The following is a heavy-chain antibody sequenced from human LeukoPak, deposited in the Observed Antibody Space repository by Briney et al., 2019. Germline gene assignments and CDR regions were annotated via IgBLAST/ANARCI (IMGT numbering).Heavy chain of an antibody. Sequence: SETLSLTCTVSGGSISSSSYYWGWIRQPPGKGLEWIGSIYYSGSTYYNPSLKSRVTISVDTSKNQFSLKLSSVTAAGTAVYYCARQARLAIDYWGQGTLVTVSS. J-gene: IGHJ4*02. V-gene: IGHV4-39*01. CDR3: ARQARLAIDY. D-gene: IGHD1-26*01. CDR2: IYYSGST. CDR1: GGSISSSSYY.